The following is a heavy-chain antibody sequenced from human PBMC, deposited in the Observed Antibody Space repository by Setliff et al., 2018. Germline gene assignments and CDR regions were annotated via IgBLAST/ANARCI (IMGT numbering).Heavy chain of an antibody. V-gene: IGHV4-34*01. CDR2: INHSGSS. D-gene: IGHD1-26*01. CDR3: ARQTSYRPADY. J-gene: IGHJ4*02. Sequence: SETLSLTCAVYGGSFSGYYWSWIRQPPGKGLEWIGEINHSGSSNYNPSLKSRVTISVDTSKNQFSLKLSSVTAADTAVYYCARQTSYRPADYWGQGTLVTVSS. CDR1: GGSFSGYY.